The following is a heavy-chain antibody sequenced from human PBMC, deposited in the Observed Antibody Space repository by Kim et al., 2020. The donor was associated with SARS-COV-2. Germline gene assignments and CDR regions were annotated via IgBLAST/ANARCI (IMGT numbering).Heavy chain of an antibody. V-gene: IGHV5-51*01. CDR3: ARHIGAVAGPLDY. CDR1: GYSFTSYW. CDR2: IYPGDYDT. D-gene: IGHD6-19*01. Sequence: GESLKISCKGSGYSFTSYWIGWVRQMPGKGLEWMGIIYPGDYDTRYSPSFQGQVTISAEKSISTAYLQWSSLKASDTAMYYCARHIGAVAGPLDYWGQGTLVTVSS. J-gene: IGHJ4*02.